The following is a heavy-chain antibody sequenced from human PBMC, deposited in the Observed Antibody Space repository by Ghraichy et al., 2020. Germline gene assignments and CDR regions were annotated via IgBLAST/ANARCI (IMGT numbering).Heavy chain of an antibody. J-gene: IGHJ4*02. CDR3: ATTRNSGYDWDHPDLNY. Sequence: ASVKVSCKASGYTFTSYAMNWVRQAPGQGLEWMGWINTNTGNPTYAQGFTGRFVFSLDTSVSTAYLQISSLKAEDTAVYYCATTRNSGYDWDHPDLNYWGQGTLVTVSS. V-gene: IGHV7-4-1*02. CDR1: GYTFTSYA. CDR2: INTNTGNP. D-gene: IGHD5-12*01.